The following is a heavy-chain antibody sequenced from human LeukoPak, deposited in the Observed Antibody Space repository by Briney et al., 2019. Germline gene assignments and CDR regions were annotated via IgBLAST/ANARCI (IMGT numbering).Heavy chain of an antibody. CDR1: GFTFSTYW. Sequence: GGSLRLSCAASGFTFSTYWMNWVRQAPGKGLEWVANIKQDGSEKYYVDSVKGRFSISRDNAENSLYLQMHSLRAEDTALYYCARSLEECYDMDVWGKGTTVTVSS. CDR2: IKQDGSEK. V-gene: IGHV3-7*03. J-gene: IGHJ6*04. D-gene: IGHD3-3*01. CDR3: ARSLEECYDMDV.